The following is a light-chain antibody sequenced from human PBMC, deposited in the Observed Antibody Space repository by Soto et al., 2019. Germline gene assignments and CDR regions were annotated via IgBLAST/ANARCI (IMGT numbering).Light chain of an antibody. CDR2: GAS. CDR1: QSVSSSY. V-gene: IGKV3-20*01. CDR3: QQYGSAGT. Sequence: EIVLTQSPGTLSLSPGERATLSCRASQSVSSSYLAWYQQKPGQAPRLLIYGASSRATGIPDRFSGSGSGTDFTLAISRLETEDFAVYYGQQYGSAGTFGQGTNVEIK. J-gene: IGKJ1*01.